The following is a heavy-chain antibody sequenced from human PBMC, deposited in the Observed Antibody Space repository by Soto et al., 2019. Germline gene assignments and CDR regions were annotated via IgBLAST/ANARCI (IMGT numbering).Heavy chain of an antibody. CDR3: ARVHCTNGVCSFFDY. Sequence: GGSLRLSCEASGFTFSAYEMTWVRQAPGKGLEWISYISDGGRTIYYADSVKGRFTISRDNAKNSLYLQMNSLRAEDTAVYYCARVHCTNGVCSFFDYWGQGTLVTVSS. D-gene: IGHD2-8*01. J-gene: IGHJ4*02. V-gene: IGHV3-48*03. CDR1: GFTFSAYE. CDR2: ISDGGRTI.